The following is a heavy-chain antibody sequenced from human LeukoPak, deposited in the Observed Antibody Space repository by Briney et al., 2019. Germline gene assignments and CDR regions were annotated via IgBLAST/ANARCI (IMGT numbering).Heavy chain of an antibody. CDR1: GFTFSSYS. CDR3: AKGIAVAGSYHYGMDV. V-gene: IGHV3-21*01. D-gene: IGHD6-19*01. Sequence: GGSLRLSCAASGFTFSSYSMNWVRQAPGKGLEWVSSISSSSSYIYYADSVKGRFTISRDNAKNSLYLQMNSLRAEDTAVYHCAKGIAVAGSYHYGMDVWGQGTMVTVS. CDR2: ISSSSSYI. J-gene: IGHJ6*02.